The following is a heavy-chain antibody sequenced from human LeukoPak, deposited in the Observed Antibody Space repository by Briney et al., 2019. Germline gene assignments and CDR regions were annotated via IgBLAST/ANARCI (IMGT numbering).Heavy chain of an antibody. D-gene: IGHD3-16*02. J-gene: IGHJ4*02. CDR1: GFNFNYYA. CDR3: ARHDSFIPF. Sequence: PGGSLRLSCAASGFNFNYYAMSWVRQAPGKGLEWVSGISDNEGTTHYTDSVKGRFTIFRDNTKNTVYLQMNNLRADDTAVYFCARHDSFIPFWGQGTLVTVSS. V-gene: IGHV3-23*01. CDR2: ISDNEGTT.